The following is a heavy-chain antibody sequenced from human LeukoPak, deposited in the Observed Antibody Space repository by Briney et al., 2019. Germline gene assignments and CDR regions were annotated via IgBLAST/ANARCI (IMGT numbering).Heavy chain of an antibody. CDR2: ISGSGGST. J-gene: IGHJ4*02. CDR1: GFTFSSYA. D-gene: IGHD2-15*01. CDR3: AKAISPYCSGGSCYSGLFDY. V-gene: IGHV3-23*01. Sequence: QPGGSLRLSCAASGFTFSSYAMSWVRQAPGKGLEWVSAISGSGGSTYYADSVKGRFTISRDNSKNTLYLQMNSLRAEDTAAYYCAKAISPYCSGGSCYSGLFDYWGQGTLVTVSS.